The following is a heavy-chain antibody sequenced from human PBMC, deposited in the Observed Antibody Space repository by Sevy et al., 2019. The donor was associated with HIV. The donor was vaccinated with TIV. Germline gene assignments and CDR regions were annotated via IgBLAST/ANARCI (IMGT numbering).Heavy chain of an antibody. CDR1: GGSISSSSYY. J-gene: IGHJ4*02. CDR3: ARLGDYGDYGGD. CDR2: IYYSGST. Sequence: SETLSLTCTVSGGSISSSSYYWGLIRQPPGKGLEWIGSIYYSGSTYYNPSLKSRVTISVDTSKNQFSLKLSSVTAADTAVYYCARLGDYGDYGGDWGQGTLVTVSS. D-gene: IGHD4-17*01. V-gene: IGHV4-39*01.